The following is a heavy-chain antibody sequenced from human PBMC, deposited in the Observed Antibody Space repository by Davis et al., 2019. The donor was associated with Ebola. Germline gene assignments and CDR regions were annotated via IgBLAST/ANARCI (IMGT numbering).Heavy chain of an antibody. Sequence: MPGGSLRLSCTVSGGSISSYYWSWIRQPPGKGLEWIGYIYYSGSTNYNPSLKSRVTISADTSKNQLSLKLSSVTAADTAVYYCARDFLVEPAAGFDYWGQGTLVTVSS. D-gene: IGHD1-26*01. CDR1: GGSISSYY. CDR2: IYYSGST. J-gene: IGHJ4*02. V-gene: IGHV4-59*01. CDR3: ARDFLVEPAAGFDY.